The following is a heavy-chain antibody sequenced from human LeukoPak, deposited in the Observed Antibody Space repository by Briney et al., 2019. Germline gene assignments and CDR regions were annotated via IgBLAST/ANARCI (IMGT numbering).Heavy chain of an antibody. CDR2: ISWNSGSI. CDR1: GFTFDDYA. J-gene: IGHJ3*02. CDR3: AKDRPYCSSTSCYRGAFDI. Sequence: PGGSLRLSRAASGFTFDDYAMHWVRHAPGKGLEWVSGISWNSGSIGYADSVKGRFTISRDNAKNSLYLQMNSLRAEDTALYYCAKDRPYCSSTSCYRGAFDIWGQGTMVTVSS. V-gene: IGHV3-9*01. D-gene: IGHD2-2*02.